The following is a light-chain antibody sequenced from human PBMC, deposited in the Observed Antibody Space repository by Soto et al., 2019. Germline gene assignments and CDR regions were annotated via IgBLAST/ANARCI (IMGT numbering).Light chain of an antibody. CDR3: EQYGSSPLLT. J-gene: IGKJ4*01. CDR2: SAS. V-gene: IGKV3-20*01. Sequence: EIVLTQSPGTLSLSPGERATLSCRASPNILTTSLAWYKQKPGQAPRLLVYSASIRATGIPDRFSGSGSGTGFTLTINRLEPEDFAVYYCEQYGSSPLLTFGGGTKVE. CDR1: PNILTTS.